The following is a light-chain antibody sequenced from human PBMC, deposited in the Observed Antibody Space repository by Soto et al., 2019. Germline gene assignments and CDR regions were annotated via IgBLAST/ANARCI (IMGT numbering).Light chain of an antibody. J-gene: IGLJ2*01. V-gene: IGLV1-40*01. CDR1: TSNIGAGYD. CDR2: DKD. Sequence: QSVLTQPPSVSGAAGQRVTISCTGSTSNIGAGYDVHWYQQLPGTAPKLLIYDKDNRPSGVPDRFSASKSGTSASLAITGLQAEDEAYYYCQSYDSSLNSPLVFGGGTKVTVL. CDR3: QSYDSSLNSPLV.